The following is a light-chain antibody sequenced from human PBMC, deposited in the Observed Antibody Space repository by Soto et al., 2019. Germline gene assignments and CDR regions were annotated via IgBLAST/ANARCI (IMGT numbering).Light chain of an antibody. CDR3: QQYENYWT. CDR1: QSISAW. CDR2: DAS. J-gene: IGKJ1*01. V-gene: IGKV1-5*01. Sequence: IQLTQSASTSAAPAGGGDTITRRASQSISAWLAWYQQKPGQAPKLLIYDASNLESGVPSRLSGGGSGTEFTITIRNLQPDDSATYYCQQYENYWTFGQGTKVDIK.